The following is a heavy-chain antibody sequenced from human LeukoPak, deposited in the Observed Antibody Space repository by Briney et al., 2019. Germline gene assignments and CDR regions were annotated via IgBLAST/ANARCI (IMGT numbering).Heavy chain of an antibody. CDR2: ISYDGSYK. J-gene: IGHJ6*04. D-gene: IGHD3-10*02. CDR1: GFTFSNYA. Sequence: GGSLRLSCAASGFTFSNYAIHWVRQAPGKGLEWVAVISYDGSYKSYADSVEGRFTISRDNSKNTLYLQMNILRTEDTAVYYCAELGITMIGGVWGKGTTVTISS. V-gene: IGHV3-30*04. CDR3: AELGITMIGGV.